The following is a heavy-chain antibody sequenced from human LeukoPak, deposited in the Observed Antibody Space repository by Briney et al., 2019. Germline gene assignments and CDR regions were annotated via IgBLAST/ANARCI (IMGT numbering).Heavy chain of an antibody. J-gene: IGHJ2*01. Sequence: PSETPSLTCTVSGGSISSYYWTWIRQPPGKGLEWIGYITYSWTTHYNPSLMSRVTISLDMSKNQLSLNLRSVTASDTAVYYCARHARYFDLWGRGALVTVSS. V-gene: IGHV4-59*08. CDR3: ARHARYFDL. CDR2: ITYSWTT. CDR1: GGSISSYY.